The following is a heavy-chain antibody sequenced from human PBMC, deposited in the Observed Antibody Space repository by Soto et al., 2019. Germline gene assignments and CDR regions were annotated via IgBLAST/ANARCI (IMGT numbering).Heavy chain of an antibody. CDR2: IYYTGST. CDR3: ARLERDYGHYKGTGFDS. V-gene: IGHV4-39*01. CDR1: GGSISSTTYY. J-gene: IGHJ4*02. Sequence: NPSETLSLTCTVSGGSISSTTYYWGWIRQPPGKGLDWIGSIYYTGSTYYNPSLKSRVTISVDTSKNQFSLKLSSVTAADTAVYYCARLERDYGHYKGTGFDSWGQGTLVT. D-gene: IGHD4-17*01.